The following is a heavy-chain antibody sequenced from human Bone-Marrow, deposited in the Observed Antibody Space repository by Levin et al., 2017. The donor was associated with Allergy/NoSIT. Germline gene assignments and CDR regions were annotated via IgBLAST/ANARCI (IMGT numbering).Heavy chain of an antibody. V-gene: IGHV4-59*01. J-gene: IGHJ4*02. CDR3: SRRRVDIVSATPTYFFDY. CDR2: MYSRGSP. D-gene: IGHD5/OR15-5a*01. CDR1: GVSISSFY. Sequence: SCNVSGVSISSFYWTWIRQPPGKGLEWVGYMYSRGSPKYNPSLQSRVTISVDTSKNQFSLTLSSVTAADTAIYYCSRRRVDIVSATPTYFFDYWGQGTLVTVSS.